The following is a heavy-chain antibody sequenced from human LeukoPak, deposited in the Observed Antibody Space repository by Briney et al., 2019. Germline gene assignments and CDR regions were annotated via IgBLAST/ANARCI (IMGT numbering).Heavy chain of an antibody. D-gene: IGHD3-10*01. Sequence: ASVKVSCKAFGYTFTSNYMHWVRQAPGQRLEWMGCINTGNGNTKYSQEFQGRVTITRDTSASTAYMELSSLRSEDLAVYYCARGAKFRSYGSGTYYSSLPFDPWGQGTLVTVSS. CDR2: INTGNGNT. CDR1: GYTFTSNY. CDR3: ARGAKFRSYGSGTYYSSLPFDP. V-gene: IGHV1-3*03. J-gene: IGHJ5*02.